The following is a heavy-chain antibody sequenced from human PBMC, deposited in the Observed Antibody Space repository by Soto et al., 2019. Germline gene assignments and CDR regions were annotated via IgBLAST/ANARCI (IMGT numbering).Heavy chain of an antibody. V-gene: IGHV3-23*01. CDR2: ISGSGGHT. CDR3: AKEGSYMGGAFDI. CDR1: GISFSTYA. Sequence: GGSLRLSCTPSGISFSTYAMSWVRPAPGKGLEWVSGISGSGGHTYYADSVKGRFTISRDSSKNTLYLQMNSLRAEDTAVYYCAKEGSYMGGAFDIWGPGTMVTVSS. D-gene: IGHD3-16*01. J-gene: IGHJ3*02.